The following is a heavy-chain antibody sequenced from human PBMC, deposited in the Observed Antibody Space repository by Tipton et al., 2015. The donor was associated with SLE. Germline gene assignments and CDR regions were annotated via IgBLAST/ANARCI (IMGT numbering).Heavy chain of an antibody. Sequence: QSGPEVKKPGASVKVSCKASGYTFTSYAMNWVRQAPGQGLEWMGRINPNSGGTEYAQKFQGRVTMTGDTSISTAYMELSRLTSDDTAVYYCARGLSYYHDSSGYYEFDTWGQGTLVTVSS. CDR2: INPNSGGT. CDR1: GYTFTSYA. D-gene: IGHD3-22*01. V-gene: IGHV1-2*06. J-gene: IGHJ4*02. CDR3: ARGLSYYHDSSGYYEFDT.